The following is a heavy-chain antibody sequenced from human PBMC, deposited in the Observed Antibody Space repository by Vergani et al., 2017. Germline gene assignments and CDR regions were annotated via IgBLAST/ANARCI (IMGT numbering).Heavy chain of an antibody. CDR3: ASETDTGSSVSYNYYAMDV. Sequence: QVQLVESGGGLVKPGGSLRLSCAASGFTFSDHYMSWVRQAPGKGLEGISYMSSGDSIYYADSVKGRFTVSRDNTKNTLYLQMNSLRAEDTAVYYCASETDTGSSVSYNYYAMDVWGQGTTVSVSS. CDR2: MSSGDSI. V-gene: IGHV3-11*04. D-gene: IGHD3-9*01. J-gene: IGHJ6*02. CDR1: GFTFSDHY.